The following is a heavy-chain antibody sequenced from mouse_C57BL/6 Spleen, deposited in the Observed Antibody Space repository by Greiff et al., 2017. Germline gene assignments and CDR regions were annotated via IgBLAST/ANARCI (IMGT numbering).Heavy chain of an antibody. J-gene: IGHJ1*03. CDR1: GFTFSSYA. CDR3: ARGGNWDGGYFDV. V-gene: IGHV5-4*03. CDR2: ISDGGSYT. Sequence: EVMLVESGGGLVKPGGSLKLSCAASGFTFSSYAMSWVRQTPEKRLEWVATISDGGSYTYYPDNVKGRFTISRDNAKNNLYLQMSHLKSEDTAMYYCARGGNWDGGYFDVWGTGTTVTVSS. D-gene: IGHD4-1*01.